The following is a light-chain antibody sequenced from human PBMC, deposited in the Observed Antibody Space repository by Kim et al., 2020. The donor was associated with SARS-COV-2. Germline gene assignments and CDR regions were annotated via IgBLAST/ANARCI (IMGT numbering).Light chain of an antibody. J-gene: IGLJ2*01. V-gene: IGLV1-47*01. CDR1: NSNIGSSF. CDR2: RND. CDR3: AAWDDGLSAVV. Sequence: QSVLTQPPSASGTPGQRVTISCSGSNSNIGSSFVYWYQHLPGTAPKLLIYRNDQRPSGVPDRFSGSKSGTSASLAISGLRSEDEADYYCAAWDDGLSAVVFGGGTQLTVL.